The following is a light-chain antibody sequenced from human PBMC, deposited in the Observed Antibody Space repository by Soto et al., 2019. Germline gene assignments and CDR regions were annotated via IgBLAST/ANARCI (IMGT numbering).Light chain of an antibody. CDR1: QSVLYSSNNKDY. Sequence: DIVMTQSPDALAVSLGERATLNCKSSQSVLYSSNNKDYLAWYQQKPGQPPQLLIYWASTRESGVPDRFSGSGSGTDFTLTISSLQAEDVAVYYCQQYYSTPLTFGGGTEVDIK. CDR2: WAS. CDR3: QQYYSTPLT. J-gene: IGKJ4*01. V-gene: IGKV4-1*01.